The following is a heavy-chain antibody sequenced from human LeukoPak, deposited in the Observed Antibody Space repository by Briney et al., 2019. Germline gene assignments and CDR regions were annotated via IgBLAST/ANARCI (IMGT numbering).Heavy chain of an antibody. CDR1: LFTFSSYG. J-gene: IGHJ4*02. D-gene: IGHD5-18*01. Sequence: GGSLRLSCAASLFTFSSYGMHEVRQAPGKGLEGVAVISYDGFNKYYADSVKGRLTLSRDNSKNTLSLQMNSLRAEDTAVYYCAREGDTYGYGHGQNDYWGQGTLITVSS. V-gene: IGHV3-30*03. CDR2: ISYDGFNK. CDR3: AREGDTYGYGHGQNDY.